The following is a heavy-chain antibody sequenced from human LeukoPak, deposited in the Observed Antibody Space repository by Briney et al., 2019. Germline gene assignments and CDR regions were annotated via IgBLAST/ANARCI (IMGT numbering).Heavy chain of an antibody. V-gene: IGHV4-39*01. J-gene: IGHJ6*03. CDR2: IYYSGST. Sequence: SETLSLTCTVSGGSISSSSYYWGWIRQPPGKGLEWIGSIYYSGSTYYNPSLKSRVTISVDTSKNQFSLKLSSVTAADTAVYYCASLRGHSSSWSLGGYYYYMDVWGKGTTVTVSS. CDR1: GGSISSSSYY. D-gene: IGHD6-13*01. CDR3: ASLRGHSSSWSLGGYYYYMDV.